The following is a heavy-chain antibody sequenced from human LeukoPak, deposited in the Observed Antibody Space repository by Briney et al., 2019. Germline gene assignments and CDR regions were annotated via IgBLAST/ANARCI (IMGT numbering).Heavy chain of an antibody. CDR1: GFVYSAFW. V-gene: IGHV3-7*03. CDR2: IKQDGSEK. D-gene: IGHD3-22*01. CDR3: AKDPHNTSGYMSGYFDY. Sequence: GGSLRLSCAASGFVYSAFWMSWVRQAPGKGLEWVANIKQDGSEKYYEDSVKGRFTISRDNSKNTLYLQMNTLRAEDTAVYYCAKDPHNTSGYMSGYFDYWGQGTLVSVSS. J-gene: IGHJ4*02.